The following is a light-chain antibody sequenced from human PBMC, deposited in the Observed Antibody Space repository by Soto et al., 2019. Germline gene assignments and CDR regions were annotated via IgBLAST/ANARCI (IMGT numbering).Light chain of an antibody. CDR3: QQYNKWPLT. CDR2: HAS. J-gene: IGKJ4*01. V-gene: IGKV3-15*01. Sequence: EIVMTQSPATLSVSPGERATLSCRASQSVSNNLAWYQQKPGQAPRLLIYHASTRATGIPARFSGSGSGTEFTLPISRLQSEDFAVYYCQQYNKWPLTFGGGTKVEIK. CDR1: QSVSNN.